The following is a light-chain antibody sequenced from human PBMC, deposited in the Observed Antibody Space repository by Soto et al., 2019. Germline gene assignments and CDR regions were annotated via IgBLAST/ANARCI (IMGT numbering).Light chain of an antibody. CDR2: EVS. CDR1: SSDVGGYNY. Sequence: QSALTQPASVSGSPGQSITISCTGTSSDVGGYNYVSWYQQHPGKAPKLMIYEVSNRPSGISSRFSASKSGLTASLTISGLQAEDEADYYCSSFTTYRFYVFGTGTKLTVL. V-gene: IGLV2-14*01. CDR3: SSFTTYRFYV. J-gene: IGLJ1*01.